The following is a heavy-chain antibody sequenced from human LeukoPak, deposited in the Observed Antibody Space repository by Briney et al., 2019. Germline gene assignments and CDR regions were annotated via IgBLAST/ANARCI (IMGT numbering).Heavy chain of an antibody. V-gene: IGHV1-18*01. Sequence: ASVKVSCKASGYTFTSYGISWVRQAPGQGLEWMGWISAYNGNTNYAQKLQGRVTMTTDTSTSTAYMELRSLRSDDTAVYYCARLSGSYGYYYYMDVWGKGTTVTVSS. CDR3: ARLSGSYGYYYYMDV. CDR1: GYTFTSYG. J-gene: IGHJ6*03. CDR2: ISAYNGNT. D-gene: IGHD1-26*01.